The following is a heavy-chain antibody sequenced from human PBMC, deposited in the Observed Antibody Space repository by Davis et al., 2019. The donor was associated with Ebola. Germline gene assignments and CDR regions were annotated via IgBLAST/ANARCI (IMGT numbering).Heavy chain of an antibody. Sequence: GESLKISCAASGFTFSNAWMSWVRQAPGKGLEWVGRIKSKTDGGTTDYAAPVKGRFTISRDDSKNTLYLQMNSLKTEDTAVYYCTTEQGIVGATTVLWGQGTLVTVSS. CDR3: TTEQGIVGATTVL. D-gene: IGHD1-26*01. CDR1: GFTFSNAW. CDR2: IKSKTDGGTT. J-gene: IGHJ4*02. V-gene: IGHV3-15*01.